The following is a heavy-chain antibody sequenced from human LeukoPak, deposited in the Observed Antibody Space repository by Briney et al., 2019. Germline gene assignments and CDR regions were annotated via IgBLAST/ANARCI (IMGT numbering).Heavy chain of an antibody. J-gene: IGHJ3*02. CDR1: GYSISSGYY. Sequence: SETLSLTCTISGYSISSGYYWGWIRQPPGKGLEWIGSIYHSGSTYYNPSLKSRVTISVDTSKNQFSLKLSSVTAADTAVYYCARVSVAAAGTGAFDIWGRGTMVTVSS. CDR3: ARVSVAAAGTGAFDI. D-gene: IGHD6-13*01. V-gene: IGHV4-38-2*02. CDR2: IYHSGST.